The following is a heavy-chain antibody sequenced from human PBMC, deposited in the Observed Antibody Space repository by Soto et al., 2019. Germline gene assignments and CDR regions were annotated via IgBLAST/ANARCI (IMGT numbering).Heavy chain of an antibody. CDR1: GGSISRGDSS. D-gene: IGHD3-22*01. J-gene: IGHJ3*01. CDR2: MWHSGST. V-gene: IGHV4-30-2*01. Sequence: HLQLQESGAGLVKPSQTLSLTCAVSGGSISRGDSSWTWIRQPPGKGLEWIGYMWHSGSTYYNPSLKSRVTISVDRSNKQFYLELSSVTDADTAVYYCARSLVYYYESRGCDAVDVWGQGTMVTVSS. CDR3: ARSLVYYYESRGCDAVDV.